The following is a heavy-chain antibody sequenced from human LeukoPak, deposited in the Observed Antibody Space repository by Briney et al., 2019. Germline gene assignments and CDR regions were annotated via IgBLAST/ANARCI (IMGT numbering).Heavy chain of an antibody. CDR3: GKNRYSGSLSPFDI. D-gene: IGHD1-26*01. Sequence: PGGPPRLSCAASKFAFSSYAMSWVRQAPGKGLEWVSAISGGGGNTYYADSVKGRFTISRDNSKNTLYLQMNSLRAEDTAVYYCGKNRYSGSLSPFDIWGQGTMVTVSS. J-gene: IGHJ3*02. CDR2: ISGGGGNT. V-gene: IGHV3-23*01. CDR1: KFAFSSYA.